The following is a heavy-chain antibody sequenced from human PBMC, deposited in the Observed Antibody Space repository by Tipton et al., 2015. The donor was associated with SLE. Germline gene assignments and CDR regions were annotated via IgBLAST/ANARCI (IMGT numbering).Heavy chain of an antibody. CDR3: ASPGSSAPGPYFQH. Sequence: TLSLTCTVPGGSISSYYWSWIRQPSGKGLEWIGYIYYSGSTNYNPSLKSRVTISVDTSKNQFSLKLSSVTAADTAVYYCASPGSSAPGPYFQHWGQGTLVTVSS. D-gene: IGHD6-25*01. J-gene: IGHJ1*01. CDR2: IYYSGST. V-gene: IGHV4-59*12. CDR1: GGSISSYY.